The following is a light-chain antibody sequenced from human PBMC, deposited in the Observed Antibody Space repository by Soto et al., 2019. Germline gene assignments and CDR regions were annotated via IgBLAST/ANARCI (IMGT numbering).Light chain of an antibody. CDR3: GTWDSSLSAYVV. J-gene: IGLJ2*01. V-gene: IGLV1-51*01. CDR1: SSNIGNNY. CDR2: DNN. Sequence: QSVLTQPPSVSAAPGQKVTISCSGSSSNIGNNYVFWYQQLPGTAPKLLIYDNNKRPSGIPDRFSGSKSGTSATLGITGLQTGDEADYYCGTWDSSLSAYVVFGGGTQLTVL.